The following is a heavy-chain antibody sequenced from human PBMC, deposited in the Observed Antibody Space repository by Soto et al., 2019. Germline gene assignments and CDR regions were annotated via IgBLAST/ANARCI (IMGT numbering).Heavy chain of an antibody. Sequence: VGSLRLSCAASGFTFSSYAMSWVRQAPGKGLEWVSAISGSGGSTYYADSVKGRFTISRDNSKNTLYLQMNSLRAEDTAVYYCAKDSDYYGSGRGVNWFDPWGQGTLVTVSS. V-gene: IGHV3-23*01. CDR1: GFTFSSYA. CDR3: AKDSDYYGSGRGVNWFDP. J-gene: IGHJ5*02. D-gene: IGHD3-10*01. CDR2: ISGSGGST.